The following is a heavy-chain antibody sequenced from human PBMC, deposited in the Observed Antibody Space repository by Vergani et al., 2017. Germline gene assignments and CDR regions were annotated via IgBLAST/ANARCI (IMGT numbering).Heavy chain of an antibody. D-gene: IGHD2-15*01. J-gene: IGHJ4*02. CDR1: GGSISSYY. Sequence: QVQLQESGPGLVKPSETLSLTCTVSGGSISSYYWSWIRQPPGKGLEWIGYIYYSGSTNYNPSLKSRVTISVDTSKNQFSLNLTSVTAADTAVYFCARGSCLGGSCYKPLFDSWGQGTLVTVSS. CDR3: ARGSCLGGSCYKPLFDS. V-gene: IGHV4-59*08. CDR2: IYYSGST.